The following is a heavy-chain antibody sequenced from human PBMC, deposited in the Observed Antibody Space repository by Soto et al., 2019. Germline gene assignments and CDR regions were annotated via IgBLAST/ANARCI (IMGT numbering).Heavy chain of an antibody. CDR3: ATEATGSYYYMDV. Sequence: GGSQRLSSTASGFTVSSNYRSWVRQAPGKGLEWVSVIYSGGSTYYADSVKGRFTISRHNSKNTLYLQMNSLRAEDTAVYYCATEATGSYYYMDVWGKGTTVTVSS. J-gene: IGHJ6*03. V-gene: IGHV3-53*04. D-gene: IGHD1-26*01. CDR1: GFTVSSNY. CDR2: IYSGGST.